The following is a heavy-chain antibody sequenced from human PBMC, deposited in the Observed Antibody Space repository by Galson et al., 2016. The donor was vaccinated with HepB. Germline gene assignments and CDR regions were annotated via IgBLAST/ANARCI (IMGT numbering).Heavy chain of an antibody. V-gene: IGHV3-15*01. CDR2: IRPQRDGGTP. J-gene: IGHJ4*02. D-gene: IGHD3-10*01. Sequence: LRLFCAASGFTFTKACFTWVRQPPGKGLEWFGRIRPQRDGGTPDYAASVEGGFTIARDDPKNTVYLQMNSLKTEDTALYYCYGHLDYWGRGTLVTVSS. CDR3: YGHLDY. CDR1: GFTFTKAC.